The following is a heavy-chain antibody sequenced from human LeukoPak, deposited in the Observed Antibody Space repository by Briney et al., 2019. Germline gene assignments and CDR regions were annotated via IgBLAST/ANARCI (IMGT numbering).Heavy chain of an antibody. V-gene: IGHV4-39*01. D-gene: IGHD3-10*01. J-gene: IGHJ4*02. CDR2: IYYSGST. CDR3: ARQSSGYRPYYFDY. Sequence: SETLSLTCTVSGGSISSSSYYWGWIRQPPGKGLEWIGSIYYSGSTYYNPSLKSRVTISVDTSKNQFSLKLSSVTAAVTAVYYCARQSSGYRPYYFDYWGQGTLVTVSS. CDR1: GGSISSSSYY.